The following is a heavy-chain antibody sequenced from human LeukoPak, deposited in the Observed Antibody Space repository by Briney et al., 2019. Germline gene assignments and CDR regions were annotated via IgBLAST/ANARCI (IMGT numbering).Heavy chain of an antibody. V-gene: IGHV4-34*01. CDR1: GGSFSGYY. J-gene: IGHJ6*04. D-gene: IGHD3-10*01. CDR3: ARLSMVRARGRPLYYYGMDV. CDR2: INHSGST. Sequence: SETLSLTCAVYGGSFSGYYWSWIRQPPGKGLEWVGEINHSGSTDYNPSLKSRVTISVETSKNQFSLKLSSVTAADTAVYYCARLSMVRARGRPLYYYGMDVWGKGTTVTVSS.